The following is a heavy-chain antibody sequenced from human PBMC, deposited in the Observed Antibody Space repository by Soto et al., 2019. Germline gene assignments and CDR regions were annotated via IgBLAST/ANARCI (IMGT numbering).Heavy chain of an antibody. D-gene: IGHD5-18*01. V-gene: IGHV1-18*01. J-gene: IGHJ4*02. Sequence: QVQLVQYGAEVKKPGASVKVSCKASDKTFLSYGISWVRQGPGQGLEWMGWISPYNGNTNYAQKLQGRVTMTTDTSTSTAYMELRSLRSDDTAVYYCATQIDTVMVFRDWGQGTLVTVSS. CDR1: DKTFLSYG. CDR2: ISPYNGNT. CDR3: ATQIDTVMVFRD.